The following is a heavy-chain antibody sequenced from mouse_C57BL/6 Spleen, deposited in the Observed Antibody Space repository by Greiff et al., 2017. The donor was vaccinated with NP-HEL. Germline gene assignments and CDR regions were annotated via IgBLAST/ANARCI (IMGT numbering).Heavy chain of an antibody. CDR2: IYPGSGNT. V-gene: IGHV1-66*01. Sequence: QVQLQQSGPELVKPGASVKISCKASGYSFTSYYIHWVKQRPGQGLEWIGWIYPGSGNTKYNEKFKGKATLTADTSSSTAYMQLSSLTSEDSAVYCCANGGGYYEWYAMDDWGQGTSVTVSS. J-gene: IGHJ4*01. D-gene: IGHD2-3*01. CDR3: ANGGGYYEWYAMDD. CDR1: GYSFTSYY.